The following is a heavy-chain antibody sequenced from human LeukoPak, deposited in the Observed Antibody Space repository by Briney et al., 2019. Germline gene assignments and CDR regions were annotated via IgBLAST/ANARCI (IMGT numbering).Heavy chain of an antibody. J-gene: IGHJ1*01. CDR2: IKSKTDGGTT. V-gene: IGHV3-15*01. CDR1: GFTFSNAW. CDR3: TTDRVHYYDSSGYYSAEYFQH. Sequence: GGSLRLSCAASGFTFSNAWMSWVRQAPGKGLEWVGRIKSKTDGGTTDYAAPVKGRFTISRDDSKNTLYLQMNSLKTEDTAVYYCTTDRVHYYDSSGYYSAEYFQHWGQGTLVTVSS. D-gene: IGHD3-22*01.